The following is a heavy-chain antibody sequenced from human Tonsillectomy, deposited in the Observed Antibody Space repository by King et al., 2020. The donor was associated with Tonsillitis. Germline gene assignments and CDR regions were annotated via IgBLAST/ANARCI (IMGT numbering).Heavy chain of an antibody. Sequence: EVQLVESGGVVVQPGGSLRLSCAASGFTFDDYSMHWVRQAPGKGLEWVSLISWNGGSTYYADSVKGRFTIFRDNSKNSLYLQMNSLRTEDTALYYCAKDMTPDITTIRGLDYWGQGTLVTVSS. V-gene: IGHV3-43*01. CDR3: AKDMTPDITTIRGLDY. CDR2: ISWNGGST. CDR1: GFTFDDYS. D-gene: IGHD3-10*01. J-gene: IGHJ4*02.